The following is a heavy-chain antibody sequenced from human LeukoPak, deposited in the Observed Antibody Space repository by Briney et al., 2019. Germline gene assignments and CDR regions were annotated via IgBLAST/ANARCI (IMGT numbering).Heavy chain of an antibody. CDR2: ISYDGTNN. V-gene: IGHV3-30*18. CDR1: GFTLSSYD. CDR3: ANSQGPWEVLGPPLDY. D-gene: IGHD1-26*01. Sequence: GGSLRLSCAASGFTLSSYDMHWVRQAPGKGLEWVAVISYDGTNNYYADSVKGRFTISRDNSKNTLYLQMNSLRAEDTAVYYCANSQGPWEVLGPPLDYWGQGTLVTVSS. J-gene: IGHJ4*02.